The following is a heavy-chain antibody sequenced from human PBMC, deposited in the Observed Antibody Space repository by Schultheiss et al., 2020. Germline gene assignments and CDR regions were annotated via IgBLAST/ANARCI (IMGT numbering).Heavy chain of an antibody. CDR2: ISYDGSNK. D-gene: IGHD3-10*01. J-gene: IGHJ4*02. CDR3: ARGARFRELLYGDY. Sequence: GGSLRLSCAASGFTFSDYYMSWIRQAPGKGLEWVAVISYDGSNKYYADSVKGQFTISRDNSKNTLYLQMNSLRAEDTAVYYCARGARFRELLYGDYWGQGTLVTVSS. V-gene: IGHV3-30*01. CDR1: GFTFSDYY.